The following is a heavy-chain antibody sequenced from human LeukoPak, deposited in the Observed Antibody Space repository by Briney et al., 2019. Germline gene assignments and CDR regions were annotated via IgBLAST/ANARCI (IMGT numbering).Heavy chain of an antibody. CDR3: AREARAGAKLQEAFDL. CDR1: VFTFTMYD. Sequence: PGGSLRLSCATSVFTFTMYDTNWVRQAPEEGLEWVSSIGTRVYTYYTDSVRGGFTISRDNAKNSLFLQMNSLRAEDTAVYYCAREARAGAKLQEAFDLWGQGTMVTVSS. D-gene: IGHD3-10*01. CDR2: IGTRVYT. V-gene: IGHV3-69-1*01. J-gene: IGHJ3*01.